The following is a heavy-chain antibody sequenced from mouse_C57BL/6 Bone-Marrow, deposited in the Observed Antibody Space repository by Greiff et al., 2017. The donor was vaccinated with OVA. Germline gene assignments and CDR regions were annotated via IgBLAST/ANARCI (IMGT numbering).Heavy chain of an antibody. CDR2: ISSGSSTI. CDR3: GRYYDDALFAY. V-gene: IGHV5-17*01. CDR1: GFTFSDYG. Sequence: EVKLVESGGGLVKPGGSLKLSCAASGFTFSDYGMHWVRQAPEKGLEWVAYISSGSSTIYYADTVKGRFTISRDNAKNTLFLQMTSLRSEDTAMYYCGRYYDDALFAYWGQGTLVTVSA. J-gene: IGHJ3*01. D-gene: IGHD2-4*01.